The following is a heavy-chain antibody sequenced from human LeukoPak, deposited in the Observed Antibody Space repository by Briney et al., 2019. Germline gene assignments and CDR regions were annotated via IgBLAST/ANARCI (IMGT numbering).Heavy chain of an antibody. CDR3: ARGRSYYYDSSGLVRPPPPLDY. D-gene: IGHD3-22*01. V-gene: IGHV4-34*01. CDR2: INHSGST. CDR1: GGSFSGYY. J-gene: IGHJ4*02. Sequence: ASETLSLTCAVYGGSFSGYYWSWIRQPPGKGLEWIGGINHSGSTNYNPSLKSRVTISVDTSKNQFSLKLSSVTAADTAVYYCARGRSYYYDSSGLVRPPPPLDYWGQGTLVTVSS.